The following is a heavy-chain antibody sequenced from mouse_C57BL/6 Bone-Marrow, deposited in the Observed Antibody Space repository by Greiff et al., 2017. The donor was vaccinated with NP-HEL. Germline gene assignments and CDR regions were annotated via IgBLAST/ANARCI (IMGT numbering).Heavy chain of an antibody. J-gene: IGHJ2*01. D-gene: IGHD2-5*01. CDR1: GFNIKDDY. CDR3: TTTYYSNFLGY. CDR2: IDPDNGDT. V-gene: IGHV14-4*01. Sequence: EVQLQQSGAELVRPGASVKLSCTASGFNIKDDYMHWVKQRPEQGLEWIGWIDPDNGDTEYASKFQGKGTITADTSSNTAYLQLSSLTSEDTAVYYCTTTYYSNFLGYWGQGTTLTVSA.